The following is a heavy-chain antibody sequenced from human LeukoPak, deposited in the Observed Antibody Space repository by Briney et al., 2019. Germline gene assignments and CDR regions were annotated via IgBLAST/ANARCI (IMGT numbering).Heavy chain of an antibody. CDR3: AKDPGIAEYFDY. V-gene: IGHV3-23*01. Sequence: PGGSLRLSCAASGFTFRSYAMSWVRQAPGKGLEWVSAISGSGGSTYYADSVKGRFTISRDNSKNTLYLQMNSLRAEDTDVYYCAKDPGIAEYFDYWGQRTLVTVSS. CDR1: GFTFRSYA. CDR2: ISGSGGST. D-gene: IGHD6-13*01. J-gene: IGHJ4*02.